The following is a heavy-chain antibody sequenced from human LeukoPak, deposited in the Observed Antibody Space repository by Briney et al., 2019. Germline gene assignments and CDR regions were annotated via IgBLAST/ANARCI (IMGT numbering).Heavy chain of an antibody. CDR2: ISYDGSNK. Sequence: GGSLRLSCAASGFTFSSYAMHWVRQAPGKGLEWVAVISYDGSNKYYADSVKGRFTISRDNSKNTLYLQMNSLRAEDTAVYYCARVAGGTAMVTLDYWGQGTLVTVSS. V-gene: IGHV3-30*04. CDR3: ARVAGGTAMVTLDY. CDR1: GFTFSSYA. J-gene: IGHJ4*02. D-gene: IGHD5-18*01.